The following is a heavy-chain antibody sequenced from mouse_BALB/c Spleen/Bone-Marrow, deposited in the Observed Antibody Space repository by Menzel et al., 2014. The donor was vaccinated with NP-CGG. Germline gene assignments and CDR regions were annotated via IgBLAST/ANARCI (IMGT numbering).Heavy chain of an antibody. D-gene: IGHD3-1*01. Sequence: VHVKQSGTVLARPGAAVKMSCKASGYTFSNYWMHWVKQRPEQGLEWIGTIYPGNSDTTYNQKFKGKATLTAVTSTSTAYMELSSLTNEDSAVYYCTTLARNKFDYWGQGTTLTVSS. CDR3: TTLARNKFDY. CDR2: IYPGNSDT. CDR1: GYTFSNYW. V-gene: IGHV1-5*01. J-gene: IGHJ2*01.